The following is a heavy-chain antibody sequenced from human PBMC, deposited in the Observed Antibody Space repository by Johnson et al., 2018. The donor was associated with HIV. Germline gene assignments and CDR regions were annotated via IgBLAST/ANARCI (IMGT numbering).Heavy chain of an antibody. Sequence: EVQLVESGGGLVQPGGSLRLSCAASRFTFSDHYMDWVRQAPGKGLEWVGRTRNKANSYTTEYAASVKGRFTISRDDSKNSLHLQMTSLKTGDTAGYYCARARFCTNGVCDSDAFDIWGQGTMVTVSS. J-gene: IGHJ3*02. CDR3: ARARFCTNGVCDSDAFDI. CDR2: TRNKANSYTT. CDR1: RFTFSDHY. V-gene: IGHV3-72*01. D-gene: IGHD2-8*01.